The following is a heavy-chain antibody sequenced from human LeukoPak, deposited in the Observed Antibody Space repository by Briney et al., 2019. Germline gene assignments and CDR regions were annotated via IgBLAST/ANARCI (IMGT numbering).Heavy chain of an antibody. CDR2: IYYSGST. CDR3: ARPILGYSRYDYDY. D-gene: IGHD5-12*01. V-gene: IGHV4-39*01. Sequence: SQTLSLTCTVCGGSISSSSYYWGWIRQPPGKGLEWIGSIYYSGSTYYNPSLKSRVTISVDTSKNQFSLRLSSVTAADTAVYYCARPILGYSRYDYDYWGQGTLVTVSS. J-gene: IGHJ4*02. CDR1: GGSISSSSYY.